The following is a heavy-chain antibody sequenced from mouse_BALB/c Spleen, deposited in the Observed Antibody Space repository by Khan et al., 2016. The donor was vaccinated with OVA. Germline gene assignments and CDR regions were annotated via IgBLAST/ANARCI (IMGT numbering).Heavy chain of an antibody. J-gene: IGHJ1*01. D-gene: IGHD6-2*01. CDR1: GYSITSGYR. Sequence: VQLQQSGPGLVKPSQSLSLTCSVTGYSITSGYRWNWIRQFPGNKLEWMCYISYDGSNNYNPSLKNRISITRDTSKNQFFLKLNSVTTEDTATYYCARGAAVVSYWYFDVWGAGTTVTVSS. V-gene: IGHV3-6*02. CDR2: ISYDGSN. CDR3: ARGAAVVSYWYFDV.